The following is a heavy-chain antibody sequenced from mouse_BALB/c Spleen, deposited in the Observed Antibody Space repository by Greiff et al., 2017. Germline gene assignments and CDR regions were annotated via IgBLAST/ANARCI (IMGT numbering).Heavy chain of an antibody. D-gene: IGHD2-3*01. CDR2: ISSGGST. CDR1: GFTFSSYG. CDR3: ARDDGYYNY. V-gene: IGHV5-6-5*01. J-gene: IGHJ2*01. Sequence: EVQLVESGGDLVKPGGSLKLSCAASGFTFSSYGMSWVRQTPEKRLEWVASISSGGSTYYPDSVKGRFTISRDNARNILYLQMSSLRSEDTAMYYCARDDGYYNYWGQGTTLTVSS.